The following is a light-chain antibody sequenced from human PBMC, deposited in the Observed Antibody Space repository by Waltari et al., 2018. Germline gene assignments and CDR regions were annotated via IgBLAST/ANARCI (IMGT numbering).Light chain of an antibody. CDR2: EVS. CDR1: QSRVDSEDGDTY. CDR3: MQALEFPLT. V-gene: IGKV2-40*01. J-gene: IGKJ4*01. Sequence: DIVMTQPPLSLPATLGEPAAISCRSTQSRVDSEDGDTYLEWYLQRPGQSPQLLIYEVSNRASGVPDRFSGSGSDTDFTLKISRVEAEDVGVYYCMQALEFPLTFGGGTKVEIK.